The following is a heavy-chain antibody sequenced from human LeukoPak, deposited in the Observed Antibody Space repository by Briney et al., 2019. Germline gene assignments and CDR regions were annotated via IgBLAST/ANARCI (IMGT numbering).Heavy chain of an antibody. J-gene: IGHJ4*02. Sequence: GGSLRLSCAASGFTFRSYSMNWVRQAPGKGLEWVSSIGGSSTSIYYADSVKGRFTISRDNAKNSLYLQMNRLRAEDTAVYFCAREAEKAFDYWGQGTLVTVSS. CDR1: GFTFRSYS. CDR2: IGGSSTSI. V-gene: IGHV3-21*01. CDR3: AREAEKAFDY.